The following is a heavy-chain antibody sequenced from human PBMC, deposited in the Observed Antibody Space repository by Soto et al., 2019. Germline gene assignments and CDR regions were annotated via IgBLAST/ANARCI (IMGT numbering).Heavy chain of an antibody. J-gene: IGHJ4*02. Sequence: PGGSLRLSCAASGLTFSSYAMSWVRQSPGKGLEWVSAISGSGGSTYYADSVKGRFTISRDNSKNTLYLQMNSLRAEDTAVYYCAKEEGLVVPAAISYFDYWGQGTLVTVSS. CDR1: GLTFSSYA. D-gene: IGHD2-2*02. V-gene: IGHV3-23*01. CDR3: AKEEGLVVPAAISYFDY. CDR2: ISGSGGST.